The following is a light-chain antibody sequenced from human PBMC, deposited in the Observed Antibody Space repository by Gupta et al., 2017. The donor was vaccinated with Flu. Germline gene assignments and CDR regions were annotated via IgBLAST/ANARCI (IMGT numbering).Light chain of an antibody. CDR1: SGSIASNY. CDR2: EDN. V-gene: IGLV6-57*03. Sequence: FMLTQPHSVSESPGKTVTISCTRSSGSIASNYVQWYQQRPGSAPTTVIYEDNQRHSGVPDRVSCSIDSSSNSASLTISGLKTEDEADYYCQSYDSSNPWVFGGGTKLTVL. J-gene: IGLJ3*02. CDR3: QSYDSSNPWV.